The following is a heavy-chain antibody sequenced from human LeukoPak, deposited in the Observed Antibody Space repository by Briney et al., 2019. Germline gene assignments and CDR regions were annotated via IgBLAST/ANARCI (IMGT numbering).Heavy chain of an antibody. Sequence: SETLSLACAVYGGAFSGYYWSWIRQPPGKGLEWIGEINQSGSTNYNPSLESRVIISVDTSKNQFSLKLSSVTAADTAVYYCARGSIRFLDRWGQGTLVSVSS. J-gene: IGHJ4*02. V-gene: IGHV4-34*01. CDR3: ARGSIRFLDR. CDR2: INQSGST. CDR1: GGAFSGYY. D-gene: IGHD3-3*01.